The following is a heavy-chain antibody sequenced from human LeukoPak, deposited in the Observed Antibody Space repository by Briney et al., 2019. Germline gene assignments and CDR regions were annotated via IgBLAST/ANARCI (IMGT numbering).Heavy chain of an antibody. CDR3: ARIAAAGDDAFDI. V-gene: IGHV1-2*04. Sequence: ASVKVSCKASGYTFTGCYMHWVRQAPGQGLEWMGWINPNSGGTNYAQKFQGWVTMTRDTSISTAYMELSRLRSDDTAVYYCARIAAAGDDAFDIWGQGTMVTVSS. D-gene: IGHD6-13*01. CDR2: INPNSGGT. J-gene: IGHJ3*02. CDR1: GYTFTGCY.